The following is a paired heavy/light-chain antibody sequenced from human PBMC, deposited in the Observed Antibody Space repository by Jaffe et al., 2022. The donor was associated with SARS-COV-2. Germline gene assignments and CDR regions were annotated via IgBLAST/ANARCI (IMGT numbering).Heavy chain of an antibody. V-gene: IGHV3-9*01. CDR2: ITWNSGNR. CDR3: AKDGAGYMFYGYNFMDV. J-gene: IGHJ6*03. CDR1: GFTFDEYA. D-gene: IGHD1-1*01. Sequence: DVQLVESGGDLVQPGRFLRLSCAASGFTFDEYAMHWVRQTPGKGLEWVAGITWNSGNRAYADSVRGRFTISRDNAKNSLYLQMDSLRPEDTALYYCAKDGAGYMFYGYNFMDVWGKGTTVTVSS.
Light chain of an antibody. V-gene: IGKV3-20*01. J-gene: IGKJ4*01. CDR1: QTVSSHY. CDR3: QQYGSSPLT. CDR2: GAS. Sequence: ENVMTQSPGTLSLSPGERATLSCRASQTVSSHYVAWYQRKPGQAPRLLIYGASSRATGTPDRFSGSGSGTDFTLTIGRLEPEDFAVYYCQQYGSSPLTFGGGTKVEI.